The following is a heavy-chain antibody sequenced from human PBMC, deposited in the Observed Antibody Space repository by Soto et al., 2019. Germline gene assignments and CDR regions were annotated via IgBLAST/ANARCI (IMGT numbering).Heavy chain of an antibody. Sequence: QVQLVESGGGVVQPGRSLRLSCAASGFTFSIYGMHWVRQAPGKGLEWVAVISYDGSNKYYADSVKGRFTISRDNSKTTLYLQMNSLRPEDTAVYYCARGHTANYYTDMDVWGAGTAVTVSS. J-gene: IGHJ6*03. V-gene: IGHV3-30*03. CDR3: ARGHTANYYTDMDV. CDR1: GFTFSIYG. D-gene: IGHD5-18*01. CDR2: ISYDGSNK.